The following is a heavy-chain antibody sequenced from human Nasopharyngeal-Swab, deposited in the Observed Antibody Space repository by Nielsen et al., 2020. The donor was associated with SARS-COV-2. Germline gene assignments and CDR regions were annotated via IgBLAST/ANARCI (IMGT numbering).Heavy chain of an antibody. CDR3: AKDPSIVVVTAEYFQH. V-gene: IGHV3-30*18. Sequence: GESLKISCAGSGFTFSSYGMRWVRQAPGRGLEWVAVISYDGSNKYYADSVKGRFTISRDNSKNTLYLQMNSLRADDTAVYYCAKDPSIVVVTAEYFQHWGQGTLVTVSS. CDR2: ISYDGSNK. CDR1: GFTFSSYG. D-gene: IGHD2-21*02. J-gene: IGHJ1*01.